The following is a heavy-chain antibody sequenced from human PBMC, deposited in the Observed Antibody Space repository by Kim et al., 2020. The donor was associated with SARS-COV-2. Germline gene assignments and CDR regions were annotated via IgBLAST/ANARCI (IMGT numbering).Heavy chain of an antibody. CDR1: GFIVSDYY. J-gene: IGHJ4*02. CDR3: ARVPFGDLSAYYFDL. CDR2: ISSSGSYV. V-gene: IGHV3-11*01. D-gene: IGHD3-10*01. Sequence: GGSLRLSCAASGFIVSDYYMTWIRQAPGKGLEWVSYISSSGSYVNYADSVEGRFTISRDNAKNSLYLQMSSLRAEDTALYYCARVPFGDLSAYYFDLWGQGNRVTVSS.